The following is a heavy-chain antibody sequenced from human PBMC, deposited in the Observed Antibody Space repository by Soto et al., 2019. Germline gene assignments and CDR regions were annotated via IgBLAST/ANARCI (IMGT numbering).Heavy chain of an antibody. V-gene: IGHV3-23*01. Sequence: GVSLRLSCAASGFTFGSYAMSWVRLAPGKGLEWVSVAGPSGSSTFYADSVRGRFTISRDNVENTLYLQMNSLRVADTALYFCARTYYYDSTGYYRTFDYWGQGTLVTVSS. D-gene: IGHD3-22*01. J-gene: IGHJ4*02. CDR3: ARTYYYDSTGYYRTFDY. CDR1: GFTFGSYA. CDR2: AGPSGSST.